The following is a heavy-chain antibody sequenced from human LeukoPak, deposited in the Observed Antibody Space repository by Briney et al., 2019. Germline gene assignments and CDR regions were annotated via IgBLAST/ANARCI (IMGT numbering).Heavy chain of an antibody. CDR1: GYTSTSYH. CDR3: AREAYDILTGSPIPLPL. D-gene: IGHD3-9*01. CDR2: INPNSGGT. Sequence: ASVKVSCKASGYTSTSYHMHWVRQAPGQGLEWMGWINPNSGGTNYAQKFQGRVTMTRDTSISTAYMELSRLRSDDTAVYYCAREAYDILTGSPIPLPLWGQGTLVTVSS. J-gene: IGHJ4*02. V-gene: IGHV1-2*02.